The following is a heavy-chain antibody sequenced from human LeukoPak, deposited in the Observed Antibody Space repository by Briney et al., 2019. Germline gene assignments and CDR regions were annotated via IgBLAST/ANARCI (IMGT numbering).Heavy chain of an antibody. CDR2: ISGSGGST. J-gene: IGHJ4*02. CDR1: GFTFSNAW. D-gene: IGHD3-16*01. Sequence: GGSLRLSCAASGFTFSNAWMSWVRQAPGKGLEWVSAISGSGGSTYYADSVKGRFTISRDNSKNTLYLQMNSLRAEDTAVYYCAKEGIMDYFDYWGQGTLVTVSS. V-gene: IGHV3-23*01. CDR3: AKEGIMDYFDY.